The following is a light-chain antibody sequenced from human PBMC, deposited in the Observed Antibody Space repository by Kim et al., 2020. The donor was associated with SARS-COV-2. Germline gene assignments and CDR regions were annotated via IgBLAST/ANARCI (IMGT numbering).Light chain of an antibody. CDR1: SSDVGGYSS. CDR2: EVT. V-gene: IGLV2-8*01. CDR3: DSYAGTNNWKI. J-gene: IGLJ2*01. Sequence: QSALTQPPSASGSPGQSVTISCTGTSSDVGGYSSVSWYQQHPGKAPKLIIYEVTKRPSGVPDRFSGSKSGNTASLTVSGLQAEDEADYYCDSYAGTNNWKIFGGGTQLTVL.